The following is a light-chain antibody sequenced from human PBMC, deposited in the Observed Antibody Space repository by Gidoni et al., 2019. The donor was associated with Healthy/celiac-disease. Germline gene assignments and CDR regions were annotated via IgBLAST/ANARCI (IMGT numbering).Light chain of an antibody. Sequence: DIHITQSPASLSASVGDRVTITCLSSQGISNYLAWFQQKTGKAPKYLIYAESSLQSGVPSKFSGSGSGTDFTLTISRLKPEDFAIYYCQQYNSYPYTFGQGTKLEIK. CDR3: QQYNSYPYT. V-gene: IGKV1-16*02. CDR2: AES. CDR1: QGISNY. J-gene: IGKJ2*01.